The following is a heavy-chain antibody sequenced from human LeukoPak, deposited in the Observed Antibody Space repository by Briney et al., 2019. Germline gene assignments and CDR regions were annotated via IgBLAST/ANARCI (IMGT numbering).Heavy chain of an antibody. D-gene: IGHD6-13*01. Sequence: PGGSLRLSCTASGFAFSSYAMSWVRQAPEKGLEWVSAISGSGGTTYYADSVKGRFTISRDNSKNTLYLQMNSLRAEDTAVYYCAKRAYSSSCFDYWGQGTLVTVSS. J-gene: IGHJ4*02. CDR3: AKRAYSSSCFDY. CDR2: ISGSGGTT. V-gene: IGHV3-23*01. CDR1: GFAFSSYA.